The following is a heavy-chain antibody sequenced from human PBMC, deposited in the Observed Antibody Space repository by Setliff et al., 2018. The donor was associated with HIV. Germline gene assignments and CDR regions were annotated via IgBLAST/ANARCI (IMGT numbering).Heavy chain of an antibody. CDR2: MYYRGTT. Sequence: SETLSLTCTVSGGSIISSSYYWGWIRQPPGKGLEWIGTMYYRGTTYNNPSLKSRVTFSADTSKNQFSLNLNSVTATDTAVYYCARQGLTMFPGGGVPAPILYYFDFWGQ. V-gene: IGHV4-39*01. CDR1: GGSIISSSYY. J-gene: IGHJ4*02. D-gene: IGHD3-10*01. CDR3: ARQGLTMFPGGGVPAPILYYFDF.